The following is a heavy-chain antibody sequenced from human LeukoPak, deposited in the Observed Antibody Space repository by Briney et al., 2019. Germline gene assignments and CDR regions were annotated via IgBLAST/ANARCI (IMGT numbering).Heavy chain of an antibody. D-gene: IGHD3-3*01. V-gene: IGHV1-24*01. Sequence: ASVKVSCKVSGYTLTELSMHWVRQAPGKGLEWMGGFDPEDGGTIYAQKFQGRVTMTEDTSTDTAYMELSSLRSEDTAVYYCATAPDFWSGYYSDYWGQGTLVTVSS. CDR3: ATAPDFWSGYYSDY. J-gene: IGHJ4*02. CDR1: GYTLTELS. CDR2: FDPEDGGT.